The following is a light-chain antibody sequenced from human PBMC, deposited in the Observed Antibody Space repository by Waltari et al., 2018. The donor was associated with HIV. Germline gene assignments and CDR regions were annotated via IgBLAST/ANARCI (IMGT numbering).Light chain of an antibody. CDR1: QSVSSN. Sequence: EIVMTQSPATLSVSPGERATLSCRASQSVSSNLAWYQHKPGQAPRLLIYDASTRATGIPARFSGSWSGTEFTLTISSLQSEDFAVYYCQQYNSWPGTFGQGTKVEIK. CDR3: QQYNSWPGT. J-gene: IGKJ1*01. V-gene: IGKV3-15*01. CDR2: DAS.